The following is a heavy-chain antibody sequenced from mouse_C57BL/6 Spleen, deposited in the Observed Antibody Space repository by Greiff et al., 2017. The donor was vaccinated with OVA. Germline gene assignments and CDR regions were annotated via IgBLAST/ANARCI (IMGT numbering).Heavy chain of an antibody. J-gene: IGHJ2*01. CDR3: ARSTMAQSDY. D-gene: IGHD3-2*02. Sequence: VQLQQSGAELVKPGASVKLSCKASGYTFTSYWMHWVKQRPGQGLEWIGMIHPNSGSTNYNEKFKSKATLTVDKSSSTAYMQLSSLTSEDSAVYYCARSTMAQSDYWGQGTTLTVSS. V-gene: IGHV1-64*01. CDR2: IHPNSGST. CDR1: GYTFTSYW.